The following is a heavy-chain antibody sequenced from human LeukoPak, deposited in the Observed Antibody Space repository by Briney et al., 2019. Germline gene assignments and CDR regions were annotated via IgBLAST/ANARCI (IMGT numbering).Heavy chain of an antibody. CDR3: ARGGDTMVRGVTFDY. V-gene: IGHV1-69*05. D-gene: IGHD3-10*01. Sequence: ASVKVSCKASGGTFSSYAISWVRQAPGQGLEWMGGINPIFGTANYAQKFQGRVTITTDESTSTAYMELSSLRSEDTAVYYCARGGDTMVRGVTFDYWGQGTLVTVSS. CDR2: INPIFGTA. J-gene: IGHJ4*02. CDR1: GGTFSSYA.